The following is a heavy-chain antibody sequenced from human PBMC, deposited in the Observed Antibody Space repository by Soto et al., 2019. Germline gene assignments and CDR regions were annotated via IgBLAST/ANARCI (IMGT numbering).Heavy chain of an antibody. CDR1: GFTFSSYA. Sequence: PGGSLRLSCAASGFTFSSYAMRWVRQAPGKGLEWVSAISGSGGSTYYADSVKGRFTISRDNSKNTLYLQMNSLRAEDTAVYYCAKGKRATFFTFEWWGQGTLVTAPQ. CDR2: ISGSGGST. D-gene: IGHD3-3*01. CDR3: AKGKRATFFTFEW. J-gene: IGHJ4*02. V-gene: IGHV3-23*01.